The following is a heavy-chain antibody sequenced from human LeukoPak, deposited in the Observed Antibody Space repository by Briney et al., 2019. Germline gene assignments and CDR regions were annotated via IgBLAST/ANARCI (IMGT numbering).Heavy chain of an antibody. J-gene: IGHJ4*02. CDR2: INHSGNT. CDR3: ARGYSSGWYQVGY. Sequence: SETLSLTCAVYGGSFSDYYWSWIRQPPGKGLEWIGEINHSGNTNYNPSLKSRVTISVDTSKNQFSLKLSSVTAADTAVYYCARGYSSGWYQVGYWGQGTLVTVSS. CDR1: GGSFSDYY. D-gene: IGHD6-19*01. V-gene: IGHV4-34*01.